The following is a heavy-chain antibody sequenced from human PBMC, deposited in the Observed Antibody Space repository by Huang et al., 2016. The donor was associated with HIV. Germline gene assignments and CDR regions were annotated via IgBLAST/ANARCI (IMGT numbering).Heavy chain of an antibody. CDR2: SFPGDSHT. CDR1: GYSFTTYW. D-gene: IGHD3-22*01. CDR3: ATQRAFHYDSSGYPYAFDI. V-gene: IGHV5-51*01. J-gene: IGHJ3*02. Sequence: EVQLVQSGAEVKKPGESLNISCKGSGYSFTTYWIGWVRQMPGKGLEGMGFSFPGDSHTRYSPSFRGQVTISADKSISTAYLQWSSLKASDTAMYYCATQRAFHYDSSGYPYAFDIWGQGTLVTVSS.